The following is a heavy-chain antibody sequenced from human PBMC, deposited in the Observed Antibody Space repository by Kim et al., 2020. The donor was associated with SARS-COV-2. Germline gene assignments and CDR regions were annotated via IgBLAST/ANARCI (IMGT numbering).Heavy chain of an antibody. J-gene: IGHJ3*02. D-gene: IGHD3-16*01. CDR2: VNASGTN. V-gene: IGHV4-59*08. Sequence: SETLSLTCTVSGVAFSSYYWSWIRQPPGEGLEWIAFVNASGTNDYNPSLKSRLSMTVETANNLVSLKLSSVTAADTAVYYCSRRWGLDPRLDPYYILGQG. CDR1: GVAFSSYY. CDR3: SRRWGLDPRLDPYYI.